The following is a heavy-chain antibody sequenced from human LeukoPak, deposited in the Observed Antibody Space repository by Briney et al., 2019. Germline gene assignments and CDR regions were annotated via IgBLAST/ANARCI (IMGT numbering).Heavy chain of an antibody. D-gene: IGHD3-10*01. CDR3: TADGGNSDP. V-gene: IGHV3-21*01. J-gene: IGHJ5*02. CDR1: GFTFSSYG. CDR2: IRARRTDV. Sequence: GGSLRLSCAASGFTFSSYGMHWVRQAPGKGLEWVSSIRARRTDVLYADSVKGRFTISTDDAERSLSLQMSSLRAEDSAVYYCTADGGNSDPWGRGTLVIVSS.